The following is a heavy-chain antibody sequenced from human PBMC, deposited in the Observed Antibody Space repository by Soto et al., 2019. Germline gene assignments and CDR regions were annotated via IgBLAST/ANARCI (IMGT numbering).Heavy chain of an antibody. D-gene: IGHD6-19*01. CDR3: ASTSCDSSGWYGYYYVMDV. J-gene: IGHJ6*02. V-gene: IGHV5-10-1*01. Sequence: PGESLKISCKGSGYSFTSYWLSWVRQMPGKGLEWMGRVDPSDSYTNYSPSFQGHVTISADKSISTAYLQWSSLKASDTAMYYCASTSCDSSGWYGYYYVMDVWGQGTTVTVS. CDR2: VDPSDSYT. CDR1: GYSFTSYW.